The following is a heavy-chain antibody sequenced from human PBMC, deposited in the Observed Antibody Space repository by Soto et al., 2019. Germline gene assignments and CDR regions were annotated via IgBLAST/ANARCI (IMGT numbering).Heavy chain of an antibody. CDR1: GFTFSSYW. Sequence: PGGSLRLSCAASGFTFSSYWMHWSRQAPGKGLVWLSSINGVGTVIPHADSVRGRFTVSRDNAQNTLYLQMNSLRDEDAAVYYCVREECSGGLCKRFDFWGQGTPVTVSS. CDR3: VREECSGGLCKRFDF. D-gene: IGHD2-15*01. CDR2: INGVGTVI. J-gene: IGHJ4*02. V-gene: IGHV3-74*01.